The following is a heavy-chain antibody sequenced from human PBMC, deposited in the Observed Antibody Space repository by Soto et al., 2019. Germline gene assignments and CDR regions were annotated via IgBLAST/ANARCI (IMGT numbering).Heavy chain of an antibody. J-gene: IGHJ4*02. CDR3: ARLILLWFGESEPHFDY. CDR2: ISSSSSYT. Sequence: QVQLVESGGGLVKPGGSLRLSCAASGFTFSDYYMSWIRQAPGKGLEWVSYISSSSSYTNYADSVKGRFTISRDNAKNSLYLHMNSLRAEDTAVYYCARLILLWFGESEPHFDYWGQGTLVTVSS. CDR1: GFTFSDYY. D-gene: IGHD3-10*01. V-gene: IGHV3-11*05.